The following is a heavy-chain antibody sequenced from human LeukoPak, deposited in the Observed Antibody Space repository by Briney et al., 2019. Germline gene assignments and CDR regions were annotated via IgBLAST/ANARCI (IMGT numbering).Heavy chain of an antibody. J-gene: IGHJ4*02. D-gene: IGHD7-27*01. CDR1: GGSISSSNW. V-gene: IGHV4-4*02. CDR3: ATTFNWAFDY. CDR2: IFHSGST. Sequence: SGTLSLTCAVSGGSISSSNWWSWVRQPPGKGLEFIGEIFHSGSTNYNPSLKSRVTLSVDKSKNQFSLKLTSVTAADTAVYFCATTFNWAFDYWGQGTLVTVSS.